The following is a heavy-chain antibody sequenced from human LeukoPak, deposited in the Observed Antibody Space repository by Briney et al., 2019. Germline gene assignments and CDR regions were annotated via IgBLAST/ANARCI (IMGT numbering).Heavy chain of an antibody. V-gene: IGHV3-21*01. CDR3: ARIFDGYCSSTCCRGGSFDY. Sequence: GGSLRLSCAASGFTFSSYSMNWVRQAPGKGLEWVSSISSSSSYIYYADSVKGRLTISRDNAKNSLYLQMNSLRAEDTAVYYCARIFDGYCSSTCCRGGSFDYWGQGTLVTVSS. J-gene: IGHJ4*02. CDR2: ISSSSSYI. D-gene: IGHD2-2*01. CDR1: GFTFSSYS.